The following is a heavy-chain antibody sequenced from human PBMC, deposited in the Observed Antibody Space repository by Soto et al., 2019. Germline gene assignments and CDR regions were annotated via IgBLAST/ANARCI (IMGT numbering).Heavy chain of an antibody. V-gene: IGHV4-59*08. CDR1: GGSISNYY. D-gene: IGHD3-22*01. CDR3: ARIYYDSVFDY. Sequence: ETLSLTCTVSGGSISNYYWSWIRQPPGKGLEWIGYIFYSGSTNYNPSLKSRVTISVDTSKNQFSLKLSSVTAADTAVYYCARIYYDSVFDYWGQGTLVTVSS. J-gene: IGHJ4*02. CDR2: IFYSGST.